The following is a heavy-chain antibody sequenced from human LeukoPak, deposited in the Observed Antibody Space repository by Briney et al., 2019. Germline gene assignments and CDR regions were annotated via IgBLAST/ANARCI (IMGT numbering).Heavy chain of an antibody. CDR2: IKDDGSAE. V-gene: IGHV3-7*05. Sequence: TGGSLRLSCAASGFTFSNSWMTCVRQAPGKGLEWVANIKDDGSAEYYVDSVKGRFTISRDNSKNTLYLQMNSLRGEDTAVYYCANHREGTIADYFDYWGEGTLVTVSS. D-gene: IGHD4/OR15-4a*01. CDR3: ANHREGTIADYFDY. J-gene: IGHJ4*02. CDR1: GFTFSNSW.